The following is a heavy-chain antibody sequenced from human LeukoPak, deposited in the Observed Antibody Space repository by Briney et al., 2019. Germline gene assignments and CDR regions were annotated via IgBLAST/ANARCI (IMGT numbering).Heavy chain of an antibody. CDR3: ARVPYDGSGYFKH. CDR1: GYTFTGYY. J-gene: IGHJ1*01. V-gene: IGHV1-2*02. Sequence: ASVKVSCKASGYTFTGYYMHWVRQAPGQGLEWMGWINPNSGGTNYAQKFQGRVTMTRDTSISTAYMEVRSLRSDDTAVYYCARVPYDGSGYFKHWGQGTLVTVTS. CDR2: INPNSGGT. D-gene: IGHD3-22*01.